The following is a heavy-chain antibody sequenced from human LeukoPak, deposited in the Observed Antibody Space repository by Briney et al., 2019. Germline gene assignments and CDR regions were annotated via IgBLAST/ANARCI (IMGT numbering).Heavy chain of an antibody. V-gene: IGHV3-7*03. Sequence: GGSLTRSCVGFGLTFRNYGMNWVRQAPGTGLEWVAGMREDGGQEYYVDSVRGRFTISRDSAKNSLYLQMNSLRVEDTAVYYCVRDLSSSSPYRGQGTLVTVSS. J-gene: IGHJ4*02. D-gene: IGHD6-6*01. CDR2: MREDGGQE. CDR3: VRDLSSSSPY. CDR1: GLTFRNYG.